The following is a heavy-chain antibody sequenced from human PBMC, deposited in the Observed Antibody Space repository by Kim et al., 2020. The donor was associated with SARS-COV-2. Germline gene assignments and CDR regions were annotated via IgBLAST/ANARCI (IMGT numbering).Heavy chain of an antibody. Sequence: DSAVSVKRRLTINPDNSKTQFSLQLSSVTPEDTAVYYCARYSLATRSTDYWGQGTLVTVSS. CDR3: ARYSLATRSTDY. D-gene: IGHD6-6*01. J-gene: IGHJ4*02. V-gene: IGHV6-1*01.